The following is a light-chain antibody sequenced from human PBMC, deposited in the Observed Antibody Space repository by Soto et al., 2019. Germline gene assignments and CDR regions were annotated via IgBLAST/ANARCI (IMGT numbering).Light chain of an antibody. J-gene: IGLJ2*01. CDR3: SSYAGSNNLGV. Sequence: QSALTQPPSSYASPGQSVTISCTGTSSDVGGYNYVSWYQQHPGKAPKLMIYEVSKRPSGVPDRFSGSKSGNTASLTVSGLQAEDEADYYCSSYAGSNNLGVFGGGTKLTVL. CDR1: SSDVGGYNY. V-gene: IGLV2-8*01. CDR2: EVS.